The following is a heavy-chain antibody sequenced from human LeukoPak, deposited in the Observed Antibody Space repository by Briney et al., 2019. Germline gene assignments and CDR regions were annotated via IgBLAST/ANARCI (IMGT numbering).Heavy chain of an antibody. CDR3: ARALHYYDSGGYFFRDNY. V-gene: IGHV1-46*01. D-gene: IGHD3-22*01. J-gene: IGHJ4*02. CDR1: GYTFTSYF. Sequence: ASVKVSCKASGYTFTSYFMLWVRQAPGQGLEWMGILNPNSGNTTYAQNFQGRVTMTRDTSTSTFYMELSSLRFEDTAVYYCARALHYYDSGGYFFRDNYWGQGTLVTVSS. CDR2: LNPNSGNT.